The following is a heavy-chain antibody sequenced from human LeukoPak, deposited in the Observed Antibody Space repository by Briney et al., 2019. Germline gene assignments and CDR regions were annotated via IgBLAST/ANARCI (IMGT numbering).Heavy chain of an antibody. J-gene: IGHJ5*02. CDR3: AKDLMRDRWFGES. D-gene: IGHD3-10*01. Sequence: GGSLRLSCAASEFNFSDYYMSWIRQAPGKGLEWVSYISSSGSTIYYADSVKGRFTISRDNSKNTLYLQMTSLTPEDTAVYYCAKDLMRDRWFGESWGQGTLVSVSS. CDR1: EFNFSDYY. CDR2: ISSSGSTI. V-gene: IGHV3-11*04.